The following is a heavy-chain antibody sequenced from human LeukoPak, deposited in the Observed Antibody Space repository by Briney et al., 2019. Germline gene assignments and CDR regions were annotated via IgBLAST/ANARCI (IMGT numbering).Heavy chain of an antibody. V-gene: IGHV3-74*01. CDR3: ARDRPLTDYYYYGMDV. Sequence: GGSLRLSCAASGFTFSSYWMHWVRQAPGEGLVWVSCINSDGSSTSYADSVKGRFTISRDNAKNTLYLQMNSLRAEDTAVYYCARDRPLTDYYYYGMDVWGKGTTVTVSS. CDR2: INSDGSST. D-gene: IGHD6-6*01. CDR1: GFTFSSYW. J-gene: IGHJ6*04.